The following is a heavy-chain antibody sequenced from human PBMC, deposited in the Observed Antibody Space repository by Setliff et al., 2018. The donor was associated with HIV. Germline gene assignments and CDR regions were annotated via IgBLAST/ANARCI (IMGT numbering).Heavy chain of an antibody. CDR3: ARGATLLPGYSDRWEYFYMDV. D-gene: IGHD5-12*01. J-gene: IGHJ6*03. CDR2: INHSGST. Sequence: SETLTLTCAVYGGSFSEYYWSWIRQSPGKGLEWIGEINHSGSTHYNPPLKSRATISVDTSKNQFSLRLNSVTAADTAVYYCARGATLLPGYSDRWEYFYMDVWGKGTTVTVSS. V-gene: IGHV4-34*01. CDR1: GGSFSEYY.